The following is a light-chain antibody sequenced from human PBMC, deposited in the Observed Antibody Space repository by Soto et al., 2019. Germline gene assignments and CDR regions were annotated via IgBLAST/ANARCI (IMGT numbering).Light chain of an antibody. CDR2: EVS. Sequence: QSVLTQPPSASGSPGQSVTISCTGTSSDVGGYNYVSWYQQHPGKAPKLMIYEVSKRPSGVPDRFSGSKSGNTASLTVSGLQAEDEADYYWSSYAGSNKVFGGGTKLTVL. CDR1: SSDVGGYNY. V-gene: IGLV2-8*01. CDR3: SSYAGSNKV. J-gene: IGLJ2*01.